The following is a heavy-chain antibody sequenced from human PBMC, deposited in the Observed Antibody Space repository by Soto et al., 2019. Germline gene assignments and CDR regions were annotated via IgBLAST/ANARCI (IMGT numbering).Heavy chain of an antibody. V-gene: IGHV4-39*01. Sequence: PSETLSLTCTVSGGSISSSSSYWGWIRQPPGKGLEWIGSMSYSGSTYNNPSLKSRVTLSVDTSQSRISLKLTSVTAADTAVYYCARHRVPSVYDPIPGCFDSWGKGILVTVSS. J-gene: IGHJ4*02. CDR1: GGSISSSSSY. D-gene: IGHD5-12*01. CDR3: ARHRVPSVYDPIPGCFDS. CDR2: MSYSGST.